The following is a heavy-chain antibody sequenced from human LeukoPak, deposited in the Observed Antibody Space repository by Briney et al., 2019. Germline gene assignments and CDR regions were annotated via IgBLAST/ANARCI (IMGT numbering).Heavy chain of an antibody. D-gene: IGHD4-17*01. CDR1: GFTFSNAW. CDR2: IYAGGNT. CDR3: VYGDFVRTVNYFDY. Sequence: GGSLRLSCAASGFTFSNAWMSWVRQAPGKGLEWVSVIYAGGNTYYANSVNGRFTISRDNSKNSLFLQMHSLRAEDTALYYCVYGDFVRTVNYFDYWGQGTLVTVSS. J-gene: IGHJ4*02. V-gene: IGHV3-66*01.